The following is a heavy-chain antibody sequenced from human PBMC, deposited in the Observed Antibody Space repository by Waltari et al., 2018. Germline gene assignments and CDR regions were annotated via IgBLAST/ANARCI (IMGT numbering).Heavy chain of an antibody. V-gene: IGHV4-34*01. CDR2: INHSGST. D-gene: IGHD5-12*01. CDR1: GGSFSGFS. CDR3: AKGPHRNRLQLKSYYYGMDV. Sequence: QVQLQQWGAGLLKPSETLSLTCAVYGGSFSGFSWPWIRQPPGKGLEWVGEINHSGSTNYNPSLKSRVTISVDTSKKQFSLKLSSVTAADTAVYYCAKGPHRNRLQLKSYYYGMDVWGQGTTVSVSS. J-gene: IGHJ6*02.